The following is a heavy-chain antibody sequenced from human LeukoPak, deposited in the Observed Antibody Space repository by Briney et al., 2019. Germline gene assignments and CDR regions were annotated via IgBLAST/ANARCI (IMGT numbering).Heavy chain of an antibody. Sequence: ASVKVSCKASGYTFTDYYIHWVRQAPGQGLEWMGVINPSGGSTTYAQKFQGRLTMTRDTSTSTVYMELSSLRSEDTATHFCARAGGYYLGYLDLWGQGTLVTVSS. CDR2: INPSGGST. D-gene: IGHD3-22*01. CDR3: ARAGGYYLGYLDL. J-gene: IGHJ4*02. CDR1: GYTFTDYY. V-gene: IGHV1-46*01.